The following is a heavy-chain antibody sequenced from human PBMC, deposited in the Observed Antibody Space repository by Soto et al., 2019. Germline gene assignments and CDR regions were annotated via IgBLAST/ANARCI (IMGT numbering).Heavy chain of an antibody. CDR1: GGSISSYY. J-gene: IGHJ4*02. D-gene: IGHD3-10*01. CDR3: ARGSVVRGVDY. CDR2: IYYSGST. Sequence: QVQLQESGPGLVKPSETLSLTCTVSGGSISSYYWSWIRQPPGKGLEWVGYIYYSGSTNYNPSLKSRVTIAVDTSQNQFSLKLSSVTAADTAVYYCARGSVVRGVDYWGQGTLVTVSS. V-gene: IGHV4-59*01.